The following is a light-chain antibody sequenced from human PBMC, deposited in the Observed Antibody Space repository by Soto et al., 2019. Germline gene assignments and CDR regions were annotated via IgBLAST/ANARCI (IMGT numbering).Light chain of an antibody. J-gene: IGKJ2*01. CDR2: GTF. V-gene: IGKV3-20*01. CDR1: QSVSSSY. Sequence: EIVLTQSPGTLSLSPGERATLSCRASQSVSSSYLAWYQQKPGQAPRLLIYGTFSRATGIPDRFSGSGSGTDFTLTISRLEPEDFAVYYCQQYGSSSLMYTFGQGTKLEF. CDR3: QQYGSSSLMYT.